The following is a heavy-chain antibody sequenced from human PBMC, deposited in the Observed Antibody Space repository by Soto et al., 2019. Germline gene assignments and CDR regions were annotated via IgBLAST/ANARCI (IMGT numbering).Heavy chain of an antibody. D-gene: IGHD5-18*01. V-gene: IGHV1-69*02. J-gene: IGHJ3*02. CDR2: IIPILGIA. Sequence: SVKVSCKAPGGTFSSYTISWVRQAPGQGLEWMGRIIPILGIANYAQKFQGRVTITADKSTSTAYMELSSLRSEDTAVYYCARSSYGFDAFDIWGQGTMVTVSS. CDR3: ARSSYGFDAFDI. CDR1: GGTFSSYT.